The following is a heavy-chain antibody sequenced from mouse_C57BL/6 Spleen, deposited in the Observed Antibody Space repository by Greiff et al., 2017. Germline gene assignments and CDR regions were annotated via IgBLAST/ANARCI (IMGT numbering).Heavy chain of an antibody. V-gene: IGHV1-69*01. J-gene: IGHJ3*01. CDR1: GYTFTSYW. D-gene: IGHD3-3*01. CDR3: AVAGAAWFAY. Sequence: QVQLKQPGAELVMPGASVKLSCKASGYTFTSYWMHWVKQRPGQGLEWIGEIDPSDSYTNYNQKFKGKSTLNVDKSSGTADMQLSSLTSADSAVYYWAVAGAAWFAYWGQGTLVTVSA. CDR2: IDPSDSYT.